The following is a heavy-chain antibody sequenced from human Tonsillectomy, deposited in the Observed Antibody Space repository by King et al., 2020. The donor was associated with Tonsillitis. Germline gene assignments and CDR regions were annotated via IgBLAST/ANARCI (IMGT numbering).Heavy chain of an antibody. CDR2: VLPRFRTA. CDR3: AKSDSPADFWSGYSDGGWFDP. V-gene: IGHV1-69*12. Sequence: QLVQSGAELKKPGSSVKVSCKVSGGTFNSYVITWVRQAPGQGLEWMGGVLPRFRTANYAEKFQGRVTMTADESTNTAYLELSSLRSEDTAIYYCAKSDSPADFWSGYSDGGWFDPWGQGTLVSVSS. CDR1: GGTFNSYV. D-gene: IGHD3-3*01. J-gene: IGHJ5*02.